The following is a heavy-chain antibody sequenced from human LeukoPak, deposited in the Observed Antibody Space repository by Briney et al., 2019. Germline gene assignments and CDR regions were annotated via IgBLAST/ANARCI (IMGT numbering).Heavy chain of an antibody. CDR2: ISGGAGNT. CDR1: EFTFSNYA. J-gene: IGHJ4*02. V-gene: IGHV3-23*01. CDR3: ATKGAGTARYFDY. D-gene: IGHD6-19*01. Sequence: PGGSLRLSCAASEFTFSNYAMSWVRQAPGKGLEWVSAISGGAGNTYYADSVKGRFTISRDNSKNTLYLQMNSLRAEDTAVYYCATKGAGTARYFDYWGQGTLVTVSS.